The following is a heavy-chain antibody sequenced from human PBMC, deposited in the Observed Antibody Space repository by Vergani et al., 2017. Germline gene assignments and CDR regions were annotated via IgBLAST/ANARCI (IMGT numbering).Heavy chain of an antibody. CDR3: ASGRAAGTYYYYYGMDV. Sequence: EVQVAESGGGLVQPGGSLRLSCAASGFIFSTFWMSWVRQAPGKGLEWVANIKQDGSEKYYVDSVKGRFTISRDNAKKSLYLQMNSLRAEDTAVYYCASGRAAGTYYYYYGMDVWGQGTTVTVSS. CDR2: IKQDGSEK. J-gene: IGHJ6*02. D-gene: IGHD6-13*01. V-gene: IGHV3-7*03. CDR1: GFIFSTFW.